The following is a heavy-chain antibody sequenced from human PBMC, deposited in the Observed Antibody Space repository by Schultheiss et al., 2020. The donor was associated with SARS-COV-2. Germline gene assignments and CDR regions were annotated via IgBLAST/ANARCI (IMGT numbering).Heavy chain of an antibody. J-gene: IGHJ5*02. Sequence: ASVKVSCKASGYTFTSYDINWVRQATGQGLEWMGWMNPNSGNTGYAQKFQGRVTMTRDTSISTTYMELSRLRSDDTAVYYCASCDILTGYQAFDPWGQGTLVTVSS. CDR2: MNPNSGNT. V-gene: IGHV1-8*01. CDR3: ASCDILTGYQAFDP. D-gene: IGHD3-9*01. CDR1: GYTFTSYD.